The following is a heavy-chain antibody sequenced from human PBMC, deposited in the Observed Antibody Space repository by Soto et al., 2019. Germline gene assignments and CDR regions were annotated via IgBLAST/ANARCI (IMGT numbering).Heavy chain of an antibody. J-gene: IGHJ4*02. D-gene: IGHD6-19*01. Sequence: LVQSGPEVKKSGTSVKVFCKTSGFTFGSSAVQWVRQVRGQRLEWIGWIVVASGYPNVAQKFQDRVSLTRDLSTNTAFMELSSLTSEDSAMYYCAADVIGVAGDFDHWGQGTLVSVSS. CDR2: IVVASGYP. CDR3: AADVIGVAGDFDH. CDR1: GFTFGSSA. V-gene: IGHV1-58*01.